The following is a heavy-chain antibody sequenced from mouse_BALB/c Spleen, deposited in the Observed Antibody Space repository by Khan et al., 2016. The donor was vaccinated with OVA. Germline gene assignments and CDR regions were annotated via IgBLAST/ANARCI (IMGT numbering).Heavy chain of an antibody. V-gene: IGHV1-9*01. J-gene: IGHJ3*01. Sequence: VQLQESGGDLMKPGASVKISCKATGYTFSSYWIAWVKQRPGHGLEWIGQIFPGSVSTTYNEKFKGQATFTADTSSNTAYMQISSLTSEDSAVDYCARGGYGGFAYWGQGTLVTVSA. CDR1: GYTFSSYW. D-gene: IGHD2-2*01. CDR2: IFPGSVST. CDR3: ARGGYGGFAY.